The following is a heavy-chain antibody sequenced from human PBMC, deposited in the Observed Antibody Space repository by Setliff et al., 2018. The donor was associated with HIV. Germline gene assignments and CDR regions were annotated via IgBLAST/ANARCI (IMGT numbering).Heavy chain of an antibody. CDR2: IYASGKT. V-gene: IGHV4-61*02. D-gene: IGHD3-3*01. CDR1: GGSISNGYYY. J-gene: IGHJ4*02. Sequence: SETLSLTCTVSGGSISNGYYYWSWIRQSGGKGLEWIGRIYASGKTTFNPSLKSRVRMSVDTSKNQFSLKLTSVTASDTAVYYCARGNNDLESFDYWGQGALVTVSS. CDR3: ARGNNDLESFDY.